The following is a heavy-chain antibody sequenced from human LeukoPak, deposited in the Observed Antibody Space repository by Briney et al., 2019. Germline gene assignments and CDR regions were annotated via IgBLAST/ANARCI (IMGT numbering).Heavy chain of an antibody. CDR3: ATRPVFCSSTSCDGFDP. Sequence: SQTLSLTCTVSGGSISSGGYYWSWIRQHPGKGLEWIGYIYYSGSTYYNPSLKSRVTISVDMSKNQFSLKLSSVTAADTAVYYCATRPVFCSSTSCDGFDPWGQGTLVTVSS. V-gene: IGHV4-31*03. D-gene: IGHD2-2*01. CDR1: GGSISSGGYY. J-gene: IGHJ5*02. CDR2: IYYSGST.